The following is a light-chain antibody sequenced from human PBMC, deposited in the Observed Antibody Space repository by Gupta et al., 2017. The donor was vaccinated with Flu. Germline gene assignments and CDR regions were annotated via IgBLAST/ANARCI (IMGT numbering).Light chain of an antibody. CDR3: QQIYSIPYT. CDR2: AAS. CDR1: QSISSY. V-gene: IGKV1-39*01. Sequence: PSDLSASVGDRVTITCRASQSISSYLEWYQQKPGRAPKLLIYAASRLQSGVPSRFSGSGSGTDFTLTISSLQTEDFATYYCQQIYSIPYTLGQGTKLEIK. J-gene: IGKJ2*01.